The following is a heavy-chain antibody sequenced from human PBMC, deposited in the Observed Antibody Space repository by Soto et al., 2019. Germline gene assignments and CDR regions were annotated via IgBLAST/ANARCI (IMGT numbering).Heavy chain of an antibody. CDR3: ARVPITIFGLLGWFGP. J-gene: IGHJ5*02. Sequence: QVQLVQSGAEVKKPGSSVKVSCKASGGTFSSYAISWVRQAPGQVLEWMGGIIPIFVTANYAQKLQGRVTLTADTATGAAYIALRGLRSEDTAVSYCARVPITIFGLLGWFGPCGQGTLVTVSS. V-gene: IGHV1-69*06. CDR1: GGTFSSYA. D-gene: IGHD3-3*01. CDR2: IIPIFVTA.